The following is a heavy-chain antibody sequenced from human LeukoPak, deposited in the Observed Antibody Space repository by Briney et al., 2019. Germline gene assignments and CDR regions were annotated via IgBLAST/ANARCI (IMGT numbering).Heavy chain of an antibody. CDR2: ISGSGGST. CDR3: ASVLRYFGWLLPFDY. J-gene: IGHJ4*02. CDR1: GFTFSSYA. Sequence: GGSLRLSCAASGFTFSSYAMSWVRQPPGKGLEWVSAISGSGGSTYYADSVKGRFTISRDNSKNTLYLQMNSLRAEDTAVYYCASVLRYFGWLLPFDYWGQGTLVTVSS. D-gene: IGHD3-9*01. V-gene: IGHV3-23*01.